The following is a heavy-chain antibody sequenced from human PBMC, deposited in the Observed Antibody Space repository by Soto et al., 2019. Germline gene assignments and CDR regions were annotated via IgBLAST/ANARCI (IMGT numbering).Heavy chain of an antibody. CDR2: IVVGSGNT. CDR3: AVRYCSGGSCHYRMDV. CDR1: GFTFTSSA. J-gene: IGHJ6*02. V-gene: IGHV1-58*01. D-gene: IGHD2-15*01. Sequence: SVKVSCKASGFTFTSSAVQWVRQARGQRLEWIGWIVVGSGNTNYAQKFQERVTITRDMSTSTAYMELSSLRSEDTAVYYCAVRYCSGGSCHYRMDVWGQGTTVTVSS.